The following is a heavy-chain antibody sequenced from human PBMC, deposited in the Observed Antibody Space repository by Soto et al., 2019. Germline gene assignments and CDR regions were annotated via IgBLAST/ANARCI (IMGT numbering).Heavy chain of an antibody. D-gene: IGHD3-9*01. CDR3: ARDNPPIRYFDWFAPGPGMDV. CDR2: ISSSGSTI. V-gene: IGHV3-11*01. Sequence: GGSLRLSCAASGFTFSNVWMSWIRQAPGKGLEWVSYISSSGSTIYYADSVKGRFTISRDNAKNSLYLQMNSLRAEDTAVYYCARDNPPIRYFDWFAPGPGMDVWGQGTTVTVSS. CDR1: GFTFSNVW. J-gene: IGHJ6*02.